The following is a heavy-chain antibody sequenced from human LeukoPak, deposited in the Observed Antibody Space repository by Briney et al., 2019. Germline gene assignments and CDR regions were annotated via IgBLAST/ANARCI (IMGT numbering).Heavy chain of an antibody. CDR3: ARLTDTHAFDY. CDR1: GYNFNNYW. D-gene: IGHD2-2*02. Sequence: GESLKISCEGSGYNFNNYWIGWVRQMPGKGLEWMGIIYPGDSDTRYSPSFQGQVTISADKSISTAYLQWSSLKASDTAMYYCARLTDTHAFDYWGQGTLVTVSS. V-gene: IGHV5-51*01. J-gene: IGHJ4*02. CDR2: IYPGDSDT.